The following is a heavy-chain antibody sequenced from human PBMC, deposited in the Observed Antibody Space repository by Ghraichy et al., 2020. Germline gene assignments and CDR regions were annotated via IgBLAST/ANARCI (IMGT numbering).Heavy chain of an antibody. J-gene: IGHJ4*02. CDR3: ARVRQDSSGYYYVGYHYYFDY. CDR2: ISAYNGNT. D-gene: IGHD3-22*01. V-gene: IGHV1-18*01. Sequence: ASVKVSCKASGYTFTSYGISWVRQAPGQGLEWMGWISAYNGNTNYAQKLQGRVTMTTDTSTSTAYMELRSLRSDDTAVYYCARVRQDSSGYYYVGYHYYFDYWGQGTLVTVSS. CDR1: GYTFTSYG.